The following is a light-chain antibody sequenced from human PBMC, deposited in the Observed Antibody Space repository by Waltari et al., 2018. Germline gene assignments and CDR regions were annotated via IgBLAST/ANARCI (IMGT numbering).Light chain of an antibody. CDR2: SHS. V-gene: IGLV1-44*01. J-gene: IGLJ1*01. CDR3: AAWDDGLNGYV. Sequence: QSVLTQPPSASGTPGQRVTISCSGSSSNIGSNVVTWYQQLPGTAPKLLIYSHSQRPAGVPDRFSGSKSGTSASLAISGLQSADEADYYCAAWDDGLNGYVFGIGTTVTVL. CDR1: SSNIGSNV.